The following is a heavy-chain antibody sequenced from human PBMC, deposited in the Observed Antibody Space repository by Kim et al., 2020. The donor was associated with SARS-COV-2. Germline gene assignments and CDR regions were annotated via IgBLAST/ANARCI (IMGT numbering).Heavy chain of an antibody. D-gene: IGHD3-22*01. CDR2: ISGSGGST. CDR1: GFTFSSYA. Sequence: GGSLRLSCAASGFTFSSYAMSWVRQAPGKGLEWVSAISGSGGSTYYADSVKGRFTISRDNSKNTLYLQMNSLRAEDTAVYYCAKDSRLGYYDSSGYGRPVDYWGQGTLVTVSS. CDR3: AKDSRLGYYDSSGYGRPVDY. J-gene: IGHJ4*02. V-gene: IGHV3-23*01.